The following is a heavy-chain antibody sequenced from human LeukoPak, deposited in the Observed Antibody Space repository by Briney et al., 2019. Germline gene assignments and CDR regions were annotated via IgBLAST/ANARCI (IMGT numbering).Heavy chain of an antibody. Sequence: GRSLRLSCAASGFTFSSYAMHWVRQAPGKGLEWVAVVSYHGSYEYYADSVKGRFTISRDNSKNTLYLQMNSLRGEDTAVYYCAKDLRKSYYYYGMDVWGQGTTVTVSS. V-gene: IGHV3-30*04. CDR3: AKDLRKSYYYYGMDV. J-gene: IGHJ6*02. CDR2: VSYHGSYE. CDR1: GFTFSSYA.